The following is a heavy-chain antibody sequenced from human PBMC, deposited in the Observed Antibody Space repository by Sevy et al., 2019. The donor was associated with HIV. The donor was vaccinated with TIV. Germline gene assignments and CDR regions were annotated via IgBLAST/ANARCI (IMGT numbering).Heavy chain of an antibody. D-gene: IGHD3-16*02. Sequence: CGSLRLSCAASGFTFATYWMTWVRQAPGKGLERVAYIKQDGTDKYYVDSVKGRFTISRDNAKNSLYLHMSGLRVEDTAVYYCSRALADWGSFHYSSWGRGTLVGVSS. CDR1: GFTFATYW. J-gene: IGHJ4*02. CDR2: IKQDGTDK. V-gene: IGHV3-7*01. CDR3: SRALADWGSFHYSS.